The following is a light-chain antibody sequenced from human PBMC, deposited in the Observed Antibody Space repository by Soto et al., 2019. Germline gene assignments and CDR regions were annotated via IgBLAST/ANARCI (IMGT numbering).Light chain of an antibody. V-gene: IGLV2-14*01. Sequence: QSALTQPASVSGSPGQSITISCTGTSSDVGRYKYVSWYQQHPGKVPKLMIYEVSNRPSGASNRFSGSKSGNTASLTISGLQADDEADYYCSSYTSSSTLFGGGTQLTVL. J-gene: IGLJ7*01. CDR3: SSYTSSSTL. CDR1: SSDVGRYKY. CDR2: EVS.